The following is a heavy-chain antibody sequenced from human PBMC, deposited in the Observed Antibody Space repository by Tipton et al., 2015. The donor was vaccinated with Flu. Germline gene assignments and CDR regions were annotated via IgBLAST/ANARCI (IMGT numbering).Heavy chain of an antibody. CDR2: FYHSGST. CDR3: ARHPSSLSAFDI. V-gene: IGHV4-38-2*01. CDR1: GYSISSGYY. Sequence: TPSLTCAVSGYSISSGYYWGWIRQPPGKGLEWIGSFYHSGSTYYNPSLKSRVTISVDTSKNQFSLKLSSVTAADTAVYYCARHPSSLSAFDIWGQGTMVTVSS. J-gene: IGHJ3*02.